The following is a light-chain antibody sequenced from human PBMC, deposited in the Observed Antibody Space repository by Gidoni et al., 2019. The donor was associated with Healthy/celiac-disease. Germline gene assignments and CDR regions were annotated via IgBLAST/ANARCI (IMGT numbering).Light chain of an antibody. Sequence: DIQMTQSPSSLSASVGDRVTITCRASQSISSYLNGYQQKPGKAPKLLIYAASSLQSGVPSRFSGSVSGTDFTLTISSLQPEDFATYYCQQSYSTRWTFGQGTKVEIK. CDR3: QQSYSTRWT. CDR1: QSISSY. J-gene: IGKJ1*01. V-gene: IGKV1-39*01. CDR2: AAS.